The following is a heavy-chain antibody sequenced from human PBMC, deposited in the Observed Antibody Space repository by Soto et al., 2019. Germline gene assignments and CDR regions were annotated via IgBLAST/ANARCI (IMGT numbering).Heavy chain of an antibody. CDR3: ERDGSVKGGYYYYGMDV. D-gene: IGHD3-16*01. V-gene: IGHV3-48*03. CDR1: GFTFSSYE. CDR2: ISSSGSTI. J-gene: IGHJ6*02. Sequence: GGSLRLSCTASGFTFSSYEMNWVRQAPGKGLEWVSSISSSGSTIYYADSGKGRSTISRDNAKNSQYLQMKRLRAENTAVYYCERDGSVKGGYYYYGMDVWRQGTTVTVSS.